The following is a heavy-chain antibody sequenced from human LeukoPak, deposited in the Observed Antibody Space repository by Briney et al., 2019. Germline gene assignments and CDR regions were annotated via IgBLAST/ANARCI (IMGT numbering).Heavy chain of an antibody. D-gene: IGHD5-12*01. V-gene: IGHV1-46*01. CDR1: GYTFTSCY. CDR2: INPSGGST. Sequence: ASVKVSCKASGYTFTSCYMHWVRQAPGQGLEWMGIINPSGGSTSYAQKFQGRVTMTRDTSTSTVYMELSSLRSEDTAVYYCARDWGGYSGYDPLWYFDLWGRGTLVTVSS. CDR3: ARDWGGYSGYDPLWYFDL. J-gene: IGHJ2*01.